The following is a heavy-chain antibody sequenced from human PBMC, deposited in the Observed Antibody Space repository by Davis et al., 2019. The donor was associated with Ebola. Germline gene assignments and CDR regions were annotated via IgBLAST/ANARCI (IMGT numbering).Heavy chain of an antibody. CDR1: EFTSRSYA. Sequence: GGSLSLSCPLSEFTSRSYAMSPLPSAPGSGLELVSAIRGGGGSTYYADSVKGRFTISRDNAKNTLYLQMNSVRAEDTAVDYCARAYDSSGSLDYWGQGTLVTVSS. CDR2: IRGGGGST. J-gene: IGHJ4*02. V-gene: IGHV3-23*01. CDR3: ARAYDSSGSLDY. D-gene: IGHD3-22*01.